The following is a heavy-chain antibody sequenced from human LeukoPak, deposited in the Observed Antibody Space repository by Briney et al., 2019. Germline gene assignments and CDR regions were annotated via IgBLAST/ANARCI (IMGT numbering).Heavy chain of an antibody. CDR1: GFTFSSYW. CDR2: IKQDGSEK. CDR3: AREGFLEWLVNIDY. J-gene: IGHJ4*02. V-gene: IGHV3-7*01. D-gene: IGHD3-3*01. Sequence: GGSLRLSCAASGFTFSSYWMSWVRQAPGKGLEWVANIKQDGSEKYYVDSVKGRFTISRDNAKNSLYLQTNSLRAEDTAVYYCAREGFLEWLVNIDYWGQGTLVTVSS.